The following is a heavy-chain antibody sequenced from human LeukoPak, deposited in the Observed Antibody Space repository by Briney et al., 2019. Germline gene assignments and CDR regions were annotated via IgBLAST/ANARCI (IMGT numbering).Heavy chain of an antibody. Sequence: ASVKVSCKASGYTFTSYAMHWVRQAPGQRLEWVGWINAGNGNTKYSQKFQGRVTITRDTSASTAYMELSSLRSEDTAVYYCARNKWFGELPFDYWGQGTLVTVSS. CDR2: INAGNGNT. CDR3: ARNKWFGELPFDY. CDR1: GYTFTSYA. D-gene: IGHD3-10*01. J-gene: IGHJ4*02. V-gene: IGHV1-3*01.